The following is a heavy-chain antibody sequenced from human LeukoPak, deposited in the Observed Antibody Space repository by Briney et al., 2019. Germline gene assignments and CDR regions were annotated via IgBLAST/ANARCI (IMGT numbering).Heavy chain of an antibody. CDR3: ARDLNYYGSGAPPGY. CDR1: GFAVSSNY. J-gene: IGHJ4*02. V-gene: IGHV3-53*01. Sequence: GGSLRLSCAASGFAVSSNYMSWVRQAPGKGLEWISDIYRGGNTYYADSVKGRFTISRDSSKNTLYLQMNSLRAEDTAVYYCARDLNYYGSGAPPGYWGQGTLVTVSS. CDR2: IYRGGNT. D-gene: IGHD3-10*01.